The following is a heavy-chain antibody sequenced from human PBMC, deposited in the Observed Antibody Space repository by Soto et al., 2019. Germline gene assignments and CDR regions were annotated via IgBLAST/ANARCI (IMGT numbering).Heavy chain of an antibody. CDR3: ARVGSTSWYSYDYHGLDV. CDR1: GFTFRTYL. D-gene: IGHD5-18*01. CDR2: INQDGSEK. Sequence: EVQLVESGGGLVQPVGSLRLSCGAYGFTFRTYLLSWVLQVPGKGLEWVANINQDGSEKNYVDSVKGRFTISRDNAKNSLHLQMSSRRAEDTAFYYCARVGSTSWYSYDYHGLDVWGQGTTFTVSS. V-gene: IGHV3-7*05. J-gene: IGHJ6*01.